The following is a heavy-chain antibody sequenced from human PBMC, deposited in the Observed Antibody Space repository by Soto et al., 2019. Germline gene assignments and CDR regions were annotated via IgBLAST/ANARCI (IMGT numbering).Heavy chain of an antibody. J-gene: IGHJ4*02. CDR2: INAGNGNT. CDR3: ARARGGDYDEAMDY. V-gene: IGHV1-3*01. D-gene: IGHD4-17*01. Sequence: QVQLVQSGAEVKKPGASVKVSCKASGYTFTSYAMHWVRQAPGQRLEWMGWINAGNGNTKYSQKFQGRVTITRDTSASTAYMELSSLRSEDTAVYYCARARGGDYDEAMDYWGQGTLVTVSS. CDR1: GYTFTSYA.